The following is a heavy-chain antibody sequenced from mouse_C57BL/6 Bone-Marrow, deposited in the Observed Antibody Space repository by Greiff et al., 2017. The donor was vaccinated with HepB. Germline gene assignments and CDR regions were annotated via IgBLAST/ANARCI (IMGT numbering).Heavy chain of an antibody. J-gene: IGHJ2*01. CDR1: GYTFTSYW. CDR3: ARGEVYDGYPFDY. D-gene: IGHD2-3*01. CDR2: INPSNGGT. V-gene: IGHV1-53*01. Sequence: QVQLKESGTELVKPGASVKLFCKASGYTFTSYWMHWVKQRPGQGLEWIGNINPSNGGTNYNEKFKSKATLTVDKSSSTAYMQLSSLTSEDSAVYYCARGEVYDGYPFDYWGQGTTLTVSS.